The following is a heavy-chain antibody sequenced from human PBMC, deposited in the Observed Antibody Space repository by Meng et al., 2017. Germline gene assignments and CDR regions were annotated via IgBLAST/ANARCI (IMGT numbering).Heavy chain of an antibody. Sequence: EWQLVACWGGFGKTGGLLRISCAASGVTFNNAWMRWVRYSPGKGMEWVGRIKSKTDGGTTDYAAPVKGRFTISRDDSKNTLYLQMNSLKTEDTAVYYCTLDTAMVTIDYWGQGTLVTVSS. CDR3: TLDTAMVTIDY. D-gene: IGHD5-18*01. J-gene: IGHJ4*02. CDR2: IKSKTDGGTT. V-gene: IGHV3-15*01. CDR1: GVTFNNAW.